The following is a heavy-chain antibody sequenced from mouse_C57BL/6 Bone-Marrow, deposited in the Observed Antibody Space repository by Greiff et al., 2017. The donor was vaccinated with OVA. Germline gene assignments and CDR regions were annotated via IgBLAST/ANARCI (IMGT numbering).Heavy chain of an antibody. V-gene: IGHV14-4*01. CDR1: GFNIKDDY. D-gene: IGHD2-3*01. CDR3: TRCDGYPWFAY. CDR2: IDPENGDT. J-gene: IGHJ3*01. Sequence: VQLQQSGAELVRPGASVKLSCTASGFNIKDDYMHWVKQRPEQGLEWIGWIDPENGDTEYASKFQGKATITADTSSNTAYLQLSSLTSEDTAVYYCTRCDGYPWFAYWGQGTLVTVSA.